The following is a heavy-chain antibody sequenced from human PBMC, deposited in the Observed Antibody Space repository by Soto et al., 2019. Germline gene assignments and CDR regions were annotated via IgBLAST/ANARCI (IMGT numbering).Heavy chain of an antibody. D-gene: IGHD6-13*01. CDR3: AKCSSSAVDSYYFDY. V-gene: IGHV3-30*18. J-gene: IGHJ4*02. Sequence: GGSLRLSCAASGFTFSSYGMHWVRQAPGKGLEWVAVISYDGSNKYYADSVKGRFTISRDNSKNTLYLQMNSLRAEDTAVCYCAKCSSSAVDSYYFDYWGQGTLVTVSS. CDR1: GFTFSSYG. CDR2: ISYDGSNK.